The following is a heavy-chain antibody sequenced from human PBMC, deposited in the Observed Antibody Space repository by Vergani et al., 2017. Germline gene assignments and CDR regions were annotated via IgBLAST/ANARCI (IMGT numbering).Heavy chain of an antibody. CDR3: AKVGRSEVAGTFGAFDI. CDR2: IHYDGSHE. CDR1: GFSFSSFG. V-gene: IGHV3-30*02. Sequence: QVQLVESGGGVVQPGRSLRLSCAASGFSFSSFGFHWVRQAPGKGLEWVAFIHYDGSHEYYIDSVKGRFTISRDNSKNTLILQMNSLRPEDTAVYYCAKVGRSEVAGTFGAFDIWGQGTMVTVSS. J-gene: IGHJ3*02. D-gene: IGHD6-19*01.